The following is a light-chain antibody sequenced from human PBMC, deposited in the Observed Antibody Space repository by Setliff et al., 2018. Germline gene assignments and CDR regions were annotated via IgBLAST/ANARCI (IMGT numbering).Light chain of an antibody. Sequence: LTQPASVSGSPGQSITISCTGSSSDVGGYDYVSWYQHHPGRAPKFMIYDVIKRPSGVSNRFSGSKSGNTASLTISGLQAEDEADYYCFSYTSSSSYVFGSGTKGTV. CDR2: DVI. CDR3: FSYTSSSSYV. CDR1: SSDVGGYDY. J-gene: IGLJ1*01. V-gene: IGLV2-14*03.